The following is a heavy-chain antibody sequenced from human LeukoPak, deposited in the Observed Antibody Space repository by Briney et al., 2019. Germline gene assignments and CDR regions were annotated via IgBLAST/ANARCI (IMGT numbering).Heavy chain of an antibody. V-gene: IGHV4-34*01. Sequence: SETPSLTCTVSGGSISGSGYYWSWIRQPPGKGLEWIGEINHSGSTNYNPSLKSRVTISVDTSKNQFSLKLSSVTAADTAVYYCARSGYGSGRGRRFLDYWGQGTLVTVSS. CDR2: INHSGST. J-gene: IGHJ4*02. D-gene: IGHD3-10*01. CDR1: GGSISGSGYY. CDR3: ARSGYGSGRGRRFLDY.